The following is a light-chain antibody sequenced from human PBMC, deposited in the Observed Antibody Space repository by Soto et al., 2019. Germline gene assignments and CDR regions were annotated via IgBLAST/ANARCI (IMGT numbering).Light chain of an antibody. CDR3: SSYAGTNRV. V-gene: IGLV2-8*01. Sequence: ALTQPPSASGSPGQSVTISCTGTSSDVGAYNYVSWYQQHPGKAPKVMIYEVSKRPSGVPDRFSGSKSGNTASLTVSGLQAEDEDEYYCSSYAGTNRVFGTGTKVTVL. J-gene: IGLJ1*01. CDR1: SSDVGAYNY. CDR2: EVS.